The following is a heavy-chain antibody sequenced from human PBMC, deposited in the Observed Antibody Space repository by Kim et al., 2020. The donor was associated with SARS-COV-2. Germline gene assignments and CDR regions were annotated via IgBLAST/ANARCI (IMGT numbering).Heavy chain of an antibody. J-gene: IGHJ6*02. CDR2: IIPIFGTA. Sequence: SVKVSCKASGGTFSSYAISWVRQAPGQGLEWMGGIIPIFGTANYAQKFQGRVTITADESTSTAYMELSSLRSEDMAVYYCATLPLDSGYDFSYYYGMDVWGQGTTVTVSS. D-gene: IGHD5-12*01. CDR3: ATLPLDSGYDFSYYYGMDV. CDR1: GGTFSSYA. V-gene: IGHV1-69*13.